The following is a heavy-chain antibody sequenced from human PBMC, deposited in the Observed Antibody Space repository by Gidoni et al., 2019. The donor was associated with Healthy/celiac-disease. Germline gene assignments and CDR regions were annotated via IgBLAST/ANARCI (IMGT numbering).Heavy chain of an antibody. J-gene: IGHJ5*02. V-gene: IGHV3-11*06. CDR2: ISSSSSYT. Sequence: QVQLVESGGGLVKPGGSLRLSCAASGFTFSDYYMSWIRQAPGKGLEWVSYISSSSSYTNYADSVKGRFTISRDNAKNSLYLQMNSLRAEDTAVYYCARIVYSSSSNWFDPWGQGTLVTVSS. CDR3: ARIVYSSSSNWFDP. D-gene: IGHD6-13*01. CDR1: GFTFSDYY.